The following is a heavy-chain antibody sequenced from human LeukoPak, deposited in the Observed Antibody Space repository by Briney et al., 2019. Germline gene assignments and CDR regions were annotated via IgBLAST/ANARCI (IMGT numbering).Heavy chain of an antibody. D-gene: IGHD3-10*01. CDR3: AKVAKYYYGPETYYFFEQ. CDR2: INQDGTEK. Sequence: GGSLRLSCAASGFTFSSYWMTWVRQAPGKGLEWVANINQDGTEKYYVDSVKGRFTISRDYAKNSLYLHMNSLRVEDTAVYYCAKVAKYYYGPETYYFFEQWGQGTPVTASS. V-gene: IGHV3-7*01. J-gene: IGHJ4*02. CDR1: GFTFSSYW.